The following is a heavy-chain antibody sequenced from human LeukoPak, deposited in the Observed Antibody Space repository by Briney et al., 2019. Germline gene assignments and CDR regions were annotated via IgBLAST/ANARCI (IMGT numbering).Heavy chain of an antibody. V-gene: IGHV5-51*01. CDR3: ATSSSNSARGFDY. CDR1: GYSFSSYW. J-gene: IGHJ4*02. CDR2: IYPGDSDT. Sequence: GESLKISCKGSGYSFSSYWIARVRQMPGKGLEWMGIIYPGDSDTRYSPSFQGQVTISADKSISTAYLQWSSLKASDTAMYYCATSSSNSARGFDYWGQGTLVTVSS. D-gene: IGHD6-13*01.